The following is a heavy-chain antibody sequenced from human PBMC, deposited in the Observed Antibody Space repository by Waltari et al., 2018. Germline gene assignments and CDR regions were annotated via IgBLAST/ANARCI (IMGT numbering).Heavy chain of an antibody. D-gene: IGHD3-10*01. V-gene: IGHV3-23*01. Sequence: EEQVLEESGGGLARPGGSLRLSCTASGFTFRNYIMAWGRQAPGKGRDWDSTVGGGGMTTDAAAAGRGRFIIARDNSKNKLDLQMNSLRPEDTARYYCVKGRDSVSNSDYFDSWGQGVLVTVSS. CDR3: VKGRDSVSNSDYFDS. CDR1: GFTFRNYI. CDR2: VGGGGMTT. J-gene: IGHJ4*02.